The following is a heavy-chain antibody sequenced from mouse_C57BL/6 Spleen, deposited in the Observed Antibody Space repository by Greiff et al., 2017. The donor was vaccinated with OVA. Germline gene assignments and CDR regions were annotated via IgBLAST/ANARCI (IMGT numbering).Heavy chain of an antibody. CDR2: INPGSGGT. CDR1: GYAFTNYL. Sequence: LVESGAELVRPGTSVKVSCKASGYAFTNYLIEWVKQRPGQGLEWIGVINPGSGGTNYNEKFKGKATLTADKSSSTAYMQLSSLTSEDSAVYFCARSYSNYEAMDYWGQGTSVTVSS. CDR3: ARSYSNYEAMDY. D-gene: IGHD2-5*01. V-gene: IGHV1-54*01. J-gene: IGHJ4*01.